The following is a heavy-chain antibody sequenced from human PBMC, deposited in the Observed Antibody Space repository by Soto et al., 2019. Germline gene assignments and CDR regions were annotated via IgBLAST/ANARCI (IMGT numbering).Heavy chain of an antibody. J-gene: IGHJ4*02. CDR1: GGSVSSSHW. CDR2: IYQSGST. Sequence: QVQLQESGPGLVKPSGTLSLTCVVSGGSVSSSHWWSWVRQSPGKGLEWVGQIYQSGSTSYNPSLKSRVTISLDKSKNQLSLKLSSVTAADTAIYYCTRVFMGMPGFDYWGQGTLVTVSS. CDR3: TRVFMGMPGFDY. D-gene: IGHD2-2*01. V-gene: IGHV4-4*02.